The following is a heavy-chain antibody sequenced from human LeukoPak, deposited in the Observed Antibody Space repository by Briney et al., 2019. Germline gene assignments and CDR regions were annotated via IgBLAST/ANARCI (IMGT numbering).Heavy chain of an antibody. CDR3: ARARGVVGAFDY. D-gene: IGHD1-26*01. J-gene: IGHJ4*02. V-gene: IGHV1-2*02. CDR2: INPNSGGT. Sequence: ASVKVSCKASGYTFTGYYMHWVRQAPGQGLEWMGWINPNSGGTNYAQKFQGRVTMTRDTSISTAYMELSRLRSDDTAVYYCARARGVVGAFDYWGQGTLVTVSS. CDR1: GYTFTGYY.